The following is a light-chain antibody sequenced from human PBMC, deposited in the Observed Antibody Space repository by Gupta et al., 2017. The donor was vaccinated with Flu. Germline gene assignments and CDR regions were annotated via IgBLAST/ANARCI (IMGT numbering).Light chain of an antibody. CDR2: AAS. V-gene: IGKV1-9*01. Sequence: DRVTITCRASQGISSYLAWYQQKPGKAPKLLIYAASTLQSGVPSRFSGSGSGTGFTLTISSLQPEDFATYYCQQLNSYPPFTFGPGTKVDIK. J-gene: IGKJ3*01. CDR1: QGISSY. CDR3: QQLNSYPPFT.